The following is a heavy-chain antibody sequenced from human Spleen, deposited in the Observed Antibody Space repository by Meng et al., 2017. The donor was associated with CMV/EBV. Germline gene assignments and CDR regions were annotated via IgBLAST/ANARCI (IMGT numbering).Heavy chain of an antibody. J-gene: IGHJ4*02. V-gene: IGHV3-74*01. D-gene: IGHD3-22*01. CDR2: INSDGGTT. CDR1: GFTLSSYW. Sequence: GESLKISCEASGFTLSSYWMHWVRQAPGKGLVLVSRINSDGGTTTYADSVKGRFTISRDNAKNTLYLQMNSLRAEDTAIYYCAVTYYYDTGGYSHFDYWGQGTLVTVSS. CDR3: AVTYYYDTGGYSHFDY.